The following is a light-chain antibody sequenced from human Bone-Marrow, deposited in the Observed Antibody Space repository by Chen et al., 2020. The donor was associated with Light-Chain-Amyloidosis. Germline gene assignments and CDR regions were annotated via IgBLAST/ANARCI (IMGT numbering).Light chain of an antibody. V-gene: IGLV2-14*01. CDR2: EVS. CDR1: SSDIGAYNY. J-gene: IGLJ2*01. CDR3: SSYTDTNSVI. Sequence: QSALAQPASLSGSPGQSITISCTGTSSDIGAYNYVSWYQHLPGKAPKLIIYEVSHRPSGVSNRFSGSKSGNRASLTISGLQAEDEADYYCSSYTDTNSVIFGGGTELTVL.